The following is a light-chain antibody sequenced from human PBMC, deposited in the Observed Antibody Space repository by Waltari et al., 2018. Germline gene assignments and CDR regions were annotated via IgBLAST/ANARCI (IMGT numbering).Light chain of an antibody. CDR3: CSFAGTYTWV. J-gene: IGLJ3*02. V-gene: IGLV2-11*01. CDR2: DVT. CDR1: TSDVGGYNY. Sequence: SALTQPRSVSGSPGQSVTISCTGTTSDVGGYNYVSWYQHHPGKAPKPMILDVTQRPSGVPNRFSGSKSANTASLTISGLQAEDEADYYCCSFAGTYTWVFGGGTKVTVL.